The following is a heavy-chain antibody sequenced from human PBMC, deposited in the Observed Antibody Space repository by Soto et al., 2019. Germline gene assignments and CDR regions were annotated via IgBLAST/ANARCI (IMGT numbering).Heavy chain of an antibody. J-gene: IGHJ6*02. D-gene: IGHD6-6*01. CDR1: GYTFTSYG. Sequence: QVQLVQSGAEVKKPGASVKVSCKASGYTFTSYGISWVRQAPGQGLEWMGWISAYNGNTNYAQKLQGRVTMTTDTSTSTAYMELRSLTSDDTAVYYCARWGHSSSSSYYYYYGMDVWGQGTTVTVSS. CDR2: ISAYNGNT. CDR3: ARWGHSSSSSYYYYYGMDV. V-gene: IGHV1-18*04.